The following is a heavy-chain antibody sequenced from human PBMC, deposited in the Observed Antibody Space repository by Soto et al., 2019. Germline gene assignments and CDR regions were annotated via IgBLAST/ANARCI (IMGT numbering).Heavy chain of an antibody. CDR3: ARAPTGWQLYPTSNWFDP. D-gene: IGHD6-13*01. CDR2: INPSGGST. V-gene: IGHV1-46*03. J-gene: IGHJ5*02. CDR1: GYTFTSYY. Sequence: QVQLVQSGAEVKKPGASVKVSCKASGYTFTSYYMHWVRQAPGQGLEWMGIINPSGGSTSYAQKFQGRVTMTRDTSTSTVYMELSSLRSEDTAVYYCARAPTGWQLYPTSNWFDPWGQGTLVTVSS.